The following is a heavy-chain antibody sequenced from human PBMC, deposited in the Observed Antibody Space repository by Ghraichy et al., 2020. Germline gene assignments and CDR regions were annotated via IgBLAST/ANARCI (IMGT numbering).Heavy chain of an antibody. CDR2: IYHSGST. J-gene: IGHJ2*01. D-gene: IGHD1-26*01. Sequence: SETLSLTCAVSGGSISSSNWWSWVRQPPGKGLEWIGEIYHSGSTNYNPSLKSRVTISVDKSKNQFSLKLSSVTAADTAVYYCARNGWVMGANEGYFDLWGRGTLVTVSS. V-gene: IGHV4-4*02. CDR1: GGSISSSNW. CDR3: ARNGWVMGANEGYFDL.